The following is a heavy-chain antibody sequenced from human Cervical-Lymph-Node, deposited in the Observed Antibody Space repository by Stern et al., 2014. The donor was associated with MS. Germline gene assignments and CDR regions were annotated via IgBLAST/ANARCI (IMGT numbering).Heavy chain of an antibody. CDR3: ASAYSSSHYYFDY. CDR1: GFSFSRYA. V-gene: IGHV3-33*01. D-gene: IGHD6-13*01. CDR2: IWYAGSNP. Sequence: VQLVESGGGVVQPGRSLRLSCAASGFSFSRYAMHWVRQAPGKGLEWVALIWYAGSNPNYADAGTGRFTISRDNFKNTLFLQMNSLRAEDTAVYYCASAYSSSHYYFDYWGQGTLVTVSS. J-gene: IGHJ4*02.